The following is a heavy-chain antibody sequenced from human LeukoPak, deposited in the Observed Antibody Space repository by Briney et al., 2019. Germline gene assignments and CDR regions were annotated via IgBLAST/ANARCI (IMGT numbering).Heavy chain of an antibody. Sequence: GASVKVSCKASGYTFTSYDISWVRQAPGQGLEWMGWISAYNGNTNYAQKLQGRVTMTTDTSTSTAYMELRSLRSDDTAVYYCARDQWDLRLGELSTSLFDYWGQGTLVTVSS. CDR2: ISAYNGNT. CDR3: ARDQWDLRLGELSTSLFDY. V-gene: IGHV1-18*01. CDR1: GYTFTSYD. J-gene: IGHJ4*02. D-gene: IGHD3-16*02.